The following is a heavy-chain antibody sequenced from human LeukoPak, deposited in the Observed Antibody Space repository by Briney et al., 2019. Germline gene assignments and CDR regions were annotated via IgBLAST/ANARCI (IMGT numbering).Heavy chain of an antibody. V-gene: IGHV3-9*01. CDR3: ARFSSTSCLDY. Sequence: GGSLRLSCAASGFTFDDYAMHWVRQAPGKGLEWVSGISWNSGSIGYADSVMGRFTISRDNSKNTLYLQMNSLRAEDTAVYYCARFSSTSCLDYWGQGTLVTVSS. D-gene: IGHD2-2*01. CDR2: ISWNSGSI. J-gene: IGHJ4*02. CDR1: GFTFDDYA.